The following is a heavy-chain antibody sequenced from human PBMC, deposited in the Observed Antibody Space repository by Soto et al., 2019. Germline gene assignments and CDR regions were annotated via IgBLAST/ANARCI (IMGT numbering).Heavy chain of an antibody. D-gene: IGHD3-10*01. J-gene: IGHJ4*02. CDR3: ARDPLHHGSTFDY. CDR2: ITSSGGTI. V-gene: IGHV3-11*01. CDR1: GFTFSDYY. Sequence: SLRLSCAASGFTFSDYYMSWIRQPPGKGLEWISYITSSGGTIYYADSVKGRFTISRDNAKNSLYLQMNGLRAEDTAVYYCARDPLHHGSTFDYWGQGTLVTVPS.